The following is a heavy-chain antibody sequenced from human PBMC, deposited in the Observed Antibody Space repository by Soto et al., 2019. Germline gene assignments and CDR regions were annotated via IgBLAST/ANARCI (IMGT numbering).Heavy chain of an antibody. V-gene: IGHV3-23*01. CDR2: ISGSGGST. Sequence: GGSLRLSCAASGFTFSSYAMSWVRQAPGKGLEWVSAISGSGGSTYYADSVKGRFTISRDNSKNTLYLQMNSLRAEDTAVYYCAKDRPSLVRVRNPSYFDYWGQGTLVTVSS. J-gene: IGHJ4*02. CDR3: AKDRPSLVRVRNPSYFDY. CDR1: GFTFSSYA.